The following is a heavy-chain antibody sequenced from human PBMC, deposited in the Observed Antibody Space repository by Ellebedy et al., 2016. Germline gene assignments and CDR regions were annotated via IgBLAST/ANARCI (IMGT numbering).Heavy chain of an antibody. CDR3: AKDAYSKGDC. CDR1: GFTFSSYA. V-gene: IGHV3-23*01. Sequence: GESLKISXAASGFTFSSYAMSWVRQAPGKGLEWVSGISGSGGSTYYTDSVKGRFTISRDNSKNTLYLQMNSLRAEDTAVYYCAKDAYSKGDCWGQGTLVTVSS. D-gene: IGHD4-11*01. J-gene: IGHJ4*02. CDR2: ISGSGGST.